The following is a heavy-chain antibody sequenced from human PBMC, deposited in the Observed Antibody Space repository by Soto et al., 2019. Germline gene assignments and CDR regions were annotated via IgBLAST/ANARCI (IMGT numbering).Heavy chain of an antibody. J-gene: IGHJ5*02. Sequence: SETLSLTCTVSGGSINSGDYYWTWVRQPPGKGLEWIGYIYYDGNSQHNPSLKSRVTMSIDTSKNQFSLNLSSVTAADTAVYYCARDRRWLPRGPNNWLDLWGQGTKVTVSS. V-gene: IGHV4-30-4*01. CDR1: GGSINSGDYY. CDR2: IYYDGNS. CDR3: ARDRRWLPRGPNNWLDL. D-gene: IGHD5-12*01.